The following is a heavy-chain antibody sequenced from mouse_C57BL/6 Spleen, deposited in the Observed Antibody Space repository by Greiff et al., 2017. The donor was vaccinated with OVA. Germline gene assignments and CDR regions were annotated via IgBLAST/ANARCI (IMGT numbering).Heavy chain of an antibody. V-gene: IGHV1-15*01. CDR2: IDPETGGT. D-gene: IGHD2-4*01. CDR1: GYTFTDYE. CDR3: TRRDDYDGDYAMDY. J-gene: IGHJ4*01. Sequence: VQLQQSGAELVRPGASVTLSCKASGYTFTDYEMHWVKQTPVHGLEWIGAIDPETGGTAYNQKFKGKAILTADKSSSTAYMELRSLTSEDSAVYYCTRRDDYDGDYAMDYWGQGTSVTVSS.